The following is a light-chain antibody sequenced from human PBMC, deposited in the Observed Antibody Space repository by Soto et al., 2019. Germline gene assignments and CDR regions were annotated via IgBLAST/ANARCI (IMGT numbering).Light chain of an antibody. CDR3: QQHHNWPWT. V-gene: IGKV3-15*01. CDR1: QRVTNN. Sequence: ETVLTQSPATLSLSPGETATLSCRANQRVTNNLAWYQWKLGQPPRLLIYGASTRATGIPVRFRGSGSGTEFTLTISSLQSEDSAVYYCQQHHNWPWTFGQGTRVELK. J-gene: IGKJ1*01. CDR2: GAS.